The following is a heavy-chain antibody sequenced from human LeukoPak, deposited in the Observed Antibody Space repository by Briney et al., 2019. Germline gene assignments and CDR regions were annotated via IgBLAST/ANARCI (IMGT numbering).Heavy chain of an antibody. V-gene: IGHV3-7*01. CDR3: IPGNDY. CDR2: IKQDGSEK. J-gene: IGHJ4*02. Sequence: PGGSLRLSCAASGFTFSSYWMSWVRQAPGKGLEWVANIKQDGSEKYYVGSVKGRFTISRDNAKNSLYLLTDSQRAEDTAVYYCIPGNDYWGQGALVTVSS. CDR1: GFTFSSYW. D-gene: IGHD1-20*01.